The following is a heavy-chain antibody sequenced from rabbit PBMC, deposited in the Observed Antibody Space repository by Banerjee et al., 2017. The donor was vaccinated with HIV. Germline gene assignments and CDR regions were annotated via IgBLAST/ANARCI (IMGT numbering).Heavy chain of an antibody. J-gene: IGHJ6*01. V-gene: IGHV1S45*01. CDR3: ARRVAGSGNYKL. D-gene: IGHD8-1*01. CDR1: GFSFSSGYW. CDR2: IGIGSGTT. Sequence: QEQLVESGGDLVKPEGSLTLTCTASGFSFSSGYWMCWVRQAPGKGLEWIGCIGIGSGTTYYASWAKGRFIISKTSSTTVTLQMTSLTAADTATYFCARRVAGSGNYKLWGQGTLVT.